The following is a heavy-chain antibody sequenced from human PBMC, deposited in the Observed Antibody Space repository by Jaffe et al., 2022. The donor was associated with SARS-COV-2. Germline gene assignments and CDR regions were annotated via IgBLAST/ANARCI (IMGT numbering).Heavy chain of an antibody. D-gene: IGHD3-16*01. CDR2: INTDGTKT. CDR3: ATFTFGVL. CDR1: GLNFSTYW. V-gene: IGHV3-74*01. Sequence: EMQLVESGGGFVQPGGSLRLSCAASGLNFSTYWMNWVRQAPGKGLEWVSRINTDGTKTNYADSVRGRFTISRDNARNTVYLQMNSLRDDDSAVYYCATFTFGVLWGQGTLATVSS. J-gene: IGHJ4*02.